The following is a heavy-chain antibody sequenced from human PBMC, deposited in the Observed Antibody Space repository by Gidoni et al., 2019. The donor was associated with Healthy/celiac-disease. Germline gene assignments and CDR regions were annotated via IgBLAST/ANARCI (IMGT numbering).Heavy chain of an antibody. CDR2: IIPILGIA. J-gene: IGHJ4*02. Sequence: QVQLVQSGAEVKKPGSSVKISCKASGGTSSSYTISWVRQAPGQGLEWMGRIIPILGIANYAQKFQGRVTITAEKSTSTAYMELSSLRSEDTAVYYCARDQGSSGWYFLPFDYWGQGTLVTVSS. CDR3: ARDQGSSGWYFLPFDY. D-gene: IGHD6-19*01. V-gene: IGHV1-69*08. CDR1: GGTSSSYT.